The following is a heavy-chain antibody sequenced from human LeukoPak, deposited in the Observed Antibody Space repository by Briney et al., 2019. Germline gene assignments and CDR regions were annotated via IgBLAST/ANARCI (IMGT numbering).Heavy chain of an antibody. J-gene: IGHJ3*02. Sequence: PSETLSLTCTVSGASISSYYWGWIRQPPGKGLEWIGSFYYGGNTYYSPSLRSRLTISVDTSKNQFSLKLSSVSAADTAVYYCVSNLGRGDHDAFNIWGQGTLVTVSS. V-gene: IGHV4-59*05. CDR2: FYYGGNT. D-gene: IGHD2-15*01. CDR1: GASISSYY. CDR3: VSNLGRGDHDAFNI.